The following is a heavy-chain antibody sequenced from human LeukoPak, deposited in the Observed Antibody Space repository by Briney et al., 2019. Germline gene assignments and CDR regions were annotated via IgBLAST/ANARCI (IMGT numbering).Heavy chain of an antibody. V-gene: IGHV1-18*01. CDR3: ARDYDYVWGSYRRTHDC. CDR1: GYTFTSYG. J-gene: IGHJ4*02. CDR2: ISAYNGNT. Sequence: ASVKVSCKASGYTFTSYGISWVRQAPGQGLEWMGWISAYNGNTDYAQKLQGRVTMTTDTSTNTVYMELRSLRSDDTAVYYCARDYDYVWGSYRRTHDCWGQGTLVTVSS. D-gene: IGHD3-16*02.